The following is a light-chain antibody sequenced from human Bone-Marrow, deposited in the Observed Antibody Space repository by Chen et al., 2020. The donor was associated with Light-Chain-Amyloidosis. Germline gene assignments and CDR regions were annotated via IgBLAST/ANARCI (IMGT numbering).Light chain of an antibody. Sequence: VLMTQSPAALSVSPVESATLSCRTSHSVSSNLAWYQQKPGQAPRLLIYGASTRATDTPARFSGSGSGTDFTLTISSLQSEDFAVYYCQQYNSWPRTFGLGSKVEI. CDR2: GAS. CDR1: HSVSSN. J-gene: IGKJ1*01. CDR3: QQYNSWPRT. V-gene: IGKV3-15*01.